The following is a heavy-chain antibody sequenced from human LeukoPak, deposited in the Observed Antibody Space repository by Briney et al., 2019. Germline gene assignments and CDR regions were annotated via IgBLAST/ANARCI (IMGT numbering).Heavy chain of an antibody. D-gene: IGHD5-24*01. CDR1: GFIFRTYG. Sequence: GGSLRLSCAASGFIFRTYGMHWVRQAPGKGLEWVAVMSYDGSTKYYGDPVKGRFTISRDNAKNSLHLQMNSLRAEDTAVYYCARSGRDGYNWDAFDIWGQGTMVTISS. CDR3: ARSGRDGYNWDAFDI. CDR2: MSYDGSTK. V-gene: IGHV3-30*03. J-gene: IGHJ3*02.